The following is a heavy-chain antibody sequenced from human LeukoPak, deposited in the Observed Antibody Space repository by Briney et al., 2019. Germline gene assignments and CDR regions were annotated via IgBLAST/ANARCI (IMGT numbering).Heavy chain of an antibody. V-gene: IGHV3-7*01. CDR1: GFTFSSYW. CDR2: IKQDGSEK. D-gene: IGHD2-2*01. J-gene: IGHJ4*02. Sequence: GGSLRLSCAASGFTFSSYWMSWVRQAPGKGLEWVANIKQDGSEKYYVDSVKGRFTISRDNAKNSLYLQMNSLRAEDTAVYYCAREEKGGYQLLNYFDYWGQGTLVTVSS. CDR3: AREEKGGYQLLNYFDY.